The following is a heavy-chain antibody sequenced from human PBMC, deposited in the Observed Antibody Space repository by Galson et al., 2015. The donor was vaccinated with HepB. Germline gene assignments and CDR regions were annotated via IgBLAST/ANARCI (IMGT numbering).Heavy chain of an antibody. CDR3: ARELGYCSGGSCYSNPFDP. D-gene: IGHD2-15*01. Sequence: SLRLSCAVSGFIFSSHRMNWVRQAPGKGLEWVSSMSSSSTYIYYADSVKGRFTISRDNAKNSLYLQMNSLRAEDTAVYYCARELGYCSGGSCYSNPFDPWGQGTLVTVSS. CDR1: GFIFSSHR. V-gene: IGHV3-21*01. CDR2: MSSSSTYI. J-gene: IGHJ5*02.